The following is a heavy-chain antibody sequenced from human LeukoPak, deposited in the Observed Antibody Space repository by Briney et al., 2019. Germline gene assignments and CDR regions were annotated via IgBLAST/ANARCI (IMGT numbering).Heavy chain of an antibody. D-gene: IGHD2-21*02. J-gene: IGHJ4*02. CDR1: GYTFTNYW. V-gene: IGHV5-51*01. CDR3: ARQASGGDDCLGY. CDR2: IYPGDSDT. Sequence: GESLKISCKGSGYTFTNYWIGWVRQMPGKGLERMGIIYPGDSDTRYSPSFQGLVTISADKSISTAYLQWSSLKASDTAIYYCARQASGGDDCLGYWGQGTLVTVSS.